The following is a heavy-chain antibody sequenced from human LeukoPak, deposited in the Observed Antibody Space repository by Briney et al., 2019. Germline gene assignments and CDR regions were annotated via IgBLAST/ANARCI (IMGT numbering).Heavy chain of an antibody. D-gene: IGHD3-3*01. V-gene: IGHV1-2*02. Sequence: ASVKVSCKASGYTFTSYGISWVRQAPGQGLEWMGWINPNSGDTNYAQKFQGRVTMTRDTSISTAYMELSRLRSDDTAVYYCARDQKYYDFWSGYYTTLDYWGQGTLVTVSS. CDR3: ARDQKYYDFWSGYYTTLDY. J-gene: IGHJ4*02. CDR1: GYTFTSYG. CDR2: INPNSGDT.